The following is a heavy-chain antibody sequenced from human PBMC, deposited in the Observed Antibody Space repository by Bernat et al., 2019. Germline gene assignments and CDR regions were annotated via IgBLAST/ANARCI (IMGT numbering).Heavy chain of an antibody. Sequence: QVQLVESGGGVVQPGRSLRLSCAASGFTFSSYGMHWVRQAPGKGLEWVAVISYDGNNKFHGDSVKCRLTISRDNSKNTLYRQMNSLRGDDTAVFYCAKGGSGYSDCPRYWYFDLWGRGTLVTVSS. J-gene: IGHJ2*01. V-gene: IGHV3-30*18. CDR3: AKGGSGYSDCPRYWYFDL. CDR1: GFTFSSYG. CDR2: ISYDGNNK. D-gene: IGHD5-12*01.